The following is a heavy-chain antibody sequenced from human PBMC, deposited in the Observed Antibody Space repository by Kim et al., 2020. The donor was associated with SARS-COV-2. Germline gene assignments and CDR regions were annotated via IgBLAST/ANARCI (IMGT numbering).Heavy chain of an antibody. CDR3: ARHPGVGGGDYSFDI. J-gene: IGHJ3*02. Sequence: PSFQGQVTISVDKSISTAYLQWSSLKASDTAMYYCARHPGVGGGDYSFDIWGQGTMVTVSS. D-gene: IGHD2-21*02. V-gene: IGHV5-51*01.